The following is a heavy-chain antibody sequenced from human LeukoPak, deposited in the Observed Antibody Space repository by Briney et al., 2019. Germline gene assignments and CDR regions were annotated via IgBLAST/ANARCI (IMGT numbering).Heavy chain of an antibody. D-gene: IGHD3-10*01. J-gene: IGHJ4*02. Sequence: SETLSLTCTVSGGSISSSSYYWGWIRQPPGKGLEWIGSIYYSGSTYYNPSLKSRVTISVDTSKNQFSLKLSSVTAADTAVYYCATSPRTMVRGVIRYWGQGTLVTVSS. CDR2: IYYSGST. CDR3: ATSPRTMVRGVIRY. CDR1: GGSISSSSYY. V-gene: IGHV4-39*07.